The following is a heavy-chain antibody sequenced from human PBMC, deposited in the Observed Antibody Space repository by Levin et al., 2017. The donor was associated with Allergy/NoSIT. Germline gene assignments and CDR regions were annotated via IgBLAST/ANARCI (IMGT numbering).Heavy chain of an antibody. Sequence: PGGSLRLSCAASGFTFSSYAMHWVRQAPGKGLEWVAVISYDGSNKYYADSVKGRFTISRDNSKNTLYLQMNSLRAEDTAVYYCARRGRGSYYVVYFDYWGQGTLVTVSS. J-gene: IGHJ4*02. CDR2: ISYDGSNK. CDR1: GFTFSSYA. CDR3: ARRGRGSYYVVYFDY. V-gene: IGHV3-30*04. D-gene: IGHD1-26*01.